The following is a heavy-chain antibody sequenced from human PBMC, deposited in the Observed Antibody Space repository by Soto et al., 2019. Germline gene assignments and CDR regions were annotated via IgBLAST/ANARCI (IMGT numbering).Heavy chain of an antibody. V-gene: IGHV1-3*01. CDR3: ARVRYYDFWSGYGPRSGWFDP. J-gene: IGHJ5*02. D-gene: IGHD3-3*01. Sequence: ASVTVSCKASGYTFTSYAMHWVRQAPGQRLEWMGWINAGNGNTKYSQKFQGRVTITRDTSASTASMELSSLRSEDTAVYYCARVRYYDFWSGYGPRSGWFDPWGQGTLVTVSS. CDR1: GYTFTSYA. CDR2: INAGNGNT.